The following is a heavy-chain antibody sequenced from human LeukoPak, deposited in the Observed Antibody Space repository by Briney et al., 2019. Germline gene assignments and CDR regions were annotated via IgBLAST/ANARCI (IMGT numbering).Heavy chain of an antibody. J-gene: IGHJ4*02. Sequence: SETLSLTCTVSGGSISSYYWSWIQQPAGKGLVWIGRIYTSGSTNYNPSLKSRVTMSVDTSKNQFSLTLSSVTAADTAVYYCARTGPGNTFDYWGQGTLVTVSS. CDR3: ARTGPGNTFDY. D-gene: IGHD1-26*01. V-gene: IGHV4-4*07. CDR1: GGSISSYY. CDR2: IYTSGST.